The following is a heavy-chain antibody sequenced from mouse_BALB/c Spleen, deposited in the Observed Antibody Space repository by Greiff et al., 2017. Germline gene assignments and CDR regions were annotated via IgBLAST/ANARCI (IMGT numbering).Heavy chain of an antibody. CDR3: AGSSPYYYAMDY. D-gene: IGHD1-1*01. J-gene: IGHJ4*01. CDR2: IDPANGNT. V-gene: IGHV14-3*02. CDR1: GFNIKDYY. Sequence: VQLQQSGAELVRSGASVKLSCTASGFNIKDYYMHWVKQRPEQGLEWIGRIDPANGNTKYDPKFQGKATITADTSSNTAYLQLSSLTSEDTAVYYCAGSSPYYYAMDYWGQGTSVTVSS.